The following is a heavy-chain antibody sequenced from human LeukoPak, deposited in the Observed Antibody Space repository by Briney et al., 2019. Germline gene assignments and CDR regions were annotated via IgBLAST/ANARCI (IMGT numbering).Heavy chain of an antibody. D-gene: IGHD4-23*01. Sequence: TPGGSLRLSCAASGFTFSNAWMSWVRHAPGKGLEWVGRIKSQTYGGTTDYAAPVKGRFTISRDDSKNTVYLQMNSLKTEDTAVYYCTTSFRGGNSEDYWGQGTLVTVSS. J-gene: IGHJ4*02. V-gene: IGHV3-15*01. CDR2: IKSQTYGGTT. CDR3: TTSFRGGNSEDY. CDR1: GFTFSNAW.